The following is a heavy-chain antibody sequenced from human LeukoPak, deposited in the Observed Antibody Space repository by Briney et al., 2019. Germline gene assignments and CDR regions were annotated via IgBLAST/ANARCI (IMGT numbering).Heavy chain of an antibody. CDR1: GFTFSSYA. CDR3: ATDSTYYYASGSSGPHYFDS. Sequence: GGSLRLSCAASGFTFSSYAIQWVRQAPGKGLEWLAVISYDGSYKYYVDSVKGRFTISRDNSKNTLYLQMNSLRVEDTAVYFCATDSTYYYASGSSGPHYFDSWGQGTLVTVSS. D-gene: IGHD3-10*01. V-gene: IGHV3-30*01. J-gene: IGHJ4*02. CDR2: ISYDGSYK.